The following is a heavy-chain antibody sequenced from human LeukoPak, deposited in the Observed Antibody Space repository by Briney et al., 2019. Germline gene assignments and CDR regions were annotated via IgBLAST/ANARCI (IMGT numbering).Heavy chain of an antibody. J-gene: IGHJ4*02. CDR3: ARVSTFHFDSSLDY. CDR2: ISADGDLT. V-gene: IGHV3-64*02. CDR1: GFTFSAYP. Sequence: GGSLRLSCAASGFTFSAYPMHWVRQAPGKGLEYVSGISADGDLTYYGDSVKGRFTISRANSKSTLYLQMGSLGAEDMAVYYCARVSTFHFDSSLDYWGQGALVTVSS. D-gene: IGHD3-22*01.